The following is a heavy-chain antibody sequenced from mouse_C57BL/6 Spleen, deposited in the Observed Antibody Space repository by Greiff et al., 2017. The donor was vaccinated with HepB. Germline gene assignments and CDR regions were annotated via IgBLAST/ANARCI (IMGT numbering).Heavy chain of an antibody. J-gene: IGHJ2*01. CDR3: ARWTVVASYYFDY. CDR2: INPNNGGT. V-gene: IGHV1-26*01. CDR1: GYTFTDYY. Sequence: EVQLQQSGPELVKPGASVKISCKASGYTFTDYYMNWVKQSHGKSLEWIGDINPNNGGTSYNQKFKGKDTLTVDKSSSTAYMELRSLTSEDSAAYDCARWTVVASYYFDYWGQGTTLTVSS. D-gene: IGHD1-1*01.